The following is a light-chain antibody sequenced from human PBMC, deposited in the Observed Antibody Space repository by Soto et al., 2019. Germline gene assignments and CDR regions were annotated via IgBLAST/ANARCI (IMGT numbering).Light chain of an antibody. CDR3: QQSYATPRT. Sequence: DIQMTQSPSSLSASVGDRVTITCRASQSISNYLNWYQQKPGKAPKLLIYAASSLQSGVPSRFSGSGSGTDFTLNISSLQPEDFATYYCQQSYATPRTFGQGTK. CDR2: AAS. V-gene: IGKV1-39*01. CDR1: QSISNY. J-gene: IGKJ1*01.